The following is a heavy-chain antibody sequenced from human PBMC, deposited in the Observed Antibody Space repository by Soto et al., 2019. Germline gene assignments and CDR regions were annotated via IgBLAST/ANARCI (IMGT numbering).Heavy chain of an antibody. CDR2: VRSKGNNYAT. D-gene: IGHD3-22*01. CDR3: ARHDDTPPYKYSFAY. J-gene: IGHJ4*02. CDR1: GFTFSGSN. Sequence: GGSLRLSCAASGFTFSGSNIHWVRQASGKGLEWVGRVRSKGNNYATTYAASVKGRFTISRDDSKNTAYLQMNSLETQDTAVYYCARHDDTPPYKYSFAYWGQGTLVTVS. V-gene: IGHV3-73*01.